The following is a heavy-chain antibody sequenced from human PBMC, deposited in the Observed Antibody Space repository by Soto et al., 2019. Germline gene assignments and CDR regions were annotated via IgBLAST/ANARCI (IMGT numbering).Heavy chain of an antibody. J-gene: IGHJ2*01. CDR3: ARSEQPALNYWNFDL. CDR1: GGSISTNNW. Sequence: QVQLQESGPGLVKPSGTLSLSCAVSGGSISTNNWWSWVRQPPRKGLEWIGEIYPTGTTNYNPSLKSRVTISVDKSKNQFSLKLTSVTAADTAMYYCARSEQPALNYWNFDLWGRGTLVTVSS. D-gene: IGHD6-13*01. CDR2: IYPTGTT. V-gene: IGHV4-4*02.